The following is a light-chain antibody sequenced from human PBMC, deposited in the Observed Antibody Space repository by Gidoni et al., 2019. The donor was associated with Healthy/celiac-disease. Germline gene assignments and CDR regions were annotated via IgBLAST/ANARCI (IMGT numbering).Light chain of an antibody. Sequence: DIVMTPSPDSLAVSLRERATITCKSSQSVLYSSNNKNYLAWYQQKPGQPPKLLIYWASTRESGVPDRFSGSGSGTDFTLTISSLQAEDVAVYYCQQYYSTPPMYTFGQGTKLEIK. CDR1: QSVLYSSNNKNY. V-gene: IGKV4-1*01. CDR3: QQYYSTPPMYT. CDR2: WAS. J-gene: IGKJ2*01.